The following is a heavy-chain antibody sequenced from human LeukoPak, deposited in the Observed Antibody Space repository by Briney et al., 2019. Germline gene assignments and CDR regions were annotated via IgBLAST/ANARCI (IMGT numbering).Heavy chain of an antibody. CDR2: MYYNGST. D-gene: IGHD3-9*01. Sequence: PSETLSLTCSVSGGSITNNYWTWIRQPPGKGLEWVGYMYYNGSTNYNPSLKSRVTISVDTSKIQFSLKLSSVTAADTAVYYCARTYYDILTGYYMPLDVWGQGTTVTVSS. CDR3: ARTYYDILTGYYMPLDV. V-gene: IGHV4-59*08. CDR1: GGSITNNY. J-gene: IGHJ6*02.